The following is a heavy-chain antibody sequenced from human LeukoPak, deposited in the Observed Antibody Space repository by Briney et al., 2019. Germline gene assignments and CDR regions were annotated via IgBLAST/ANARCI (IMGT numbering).Heavy chain of an antibody. CDR1: GGSISSSSYY. V-gene: IGHV4-31*03. Sequence: PSETLSLTCTVSGGSISSSSYYWSWIRQHPGKGLEWIGYIYYSGSTYYNPSLKSRVTISVDTSKNQFSLKLSSVTAADTAVYYCARSSIGAVTTRPYFQHWGQGTLVTVSS. CDR2: IYYSGST. J-gene: IGHJ1*01. CDR3: ARSSIGAVTTRPYFQH. D-gene: IGHD4-11*01.